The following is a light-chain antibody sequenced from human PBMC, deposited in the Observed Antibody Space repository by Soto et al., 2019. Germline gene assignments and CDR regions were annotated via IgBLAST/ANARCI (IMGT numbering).Light chain of an antibody. CDR1: QSISSW. J-gene: IGKJ2*01. CDR2: DAS. V-gene: IGKV1-5*01. CDR3: QQYSSYSSYA. Sequence: DIQMTQSPSTLSASVGDRVTITCRAMQSISSWLAWYQVKPGKAPKLLIFDASSLESGVPSRFSGTGSGTEFTLTISSLQPDDFATYYCQQYSSYSSYAFGQGTKLEIK.